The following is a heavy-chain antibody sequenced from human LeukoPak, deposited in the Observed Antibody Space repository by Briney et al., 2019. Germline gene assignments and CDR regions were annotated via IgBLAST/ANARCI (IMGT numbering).Heavy chain of an antibody. CDR3: ARGEMSTITIDC. D-gene: IGHD5-24*01. CDR1: GYTFTGYY. V-gene: IGHV1-2*02. Sequence: GSVLGSCKPAGYTFTGYYSHCVRQAGGQGVAGMGWINTNRGIENYAQRLQVRVTMTRDTRISTAYMEVSRLRSEDTAVYYCARGEMSTITIDCGGQGTLV. J-gene: IGHJ4*02. CDR2: INTNRGIE.